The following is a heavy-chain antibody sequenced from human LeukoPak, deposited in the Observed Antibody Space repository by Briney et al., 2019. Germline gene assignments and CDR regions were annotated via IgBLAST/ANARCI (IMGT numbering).Heavy chain of an antibody. CDR2: TYTSGST. D-gene: IGHD6-13*01. J-gene: IGHJ4*02. V-gene: IGHV4-61*02. Sequence: SETLSLTCTVSGDSISSGSYYWSWIRQPAGKGLEWIGRTYTSGSTNYNPSLKSRVTISVDKSKNQFSLKLSSVTAADTAVYYCARVPGTLIAAAGTFDYWGQGTLVTVSS. CDR3: ARVPGTLIAAAGTFDY. CDR1: GDSISSGSYY.